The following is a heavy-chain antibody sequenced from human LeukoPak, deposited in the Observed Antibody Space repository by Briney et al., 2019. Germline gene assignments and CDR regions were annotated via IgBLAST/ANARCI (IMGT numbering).Heavy chain of an antibody. D-gene: IGHD4-17*01. Sequence: GASVKLSCKTSGYTVTVHYIHWIRHAPGQGLEWMGIINPSGGSTSYAQKFQGRVTMTRDMSTSTVYMELSSLRSEDTAVYYCARGLRGGDYVSYYYYYMDVWGKGTTVTVSS. J-gene: IGHJ6*03. CDR1: GYTVTVHY. CDR3: ARGLRGGDYVSYYYYYMDV. CDR2: INPSGGST. V-gene: IGHV1-46*01.